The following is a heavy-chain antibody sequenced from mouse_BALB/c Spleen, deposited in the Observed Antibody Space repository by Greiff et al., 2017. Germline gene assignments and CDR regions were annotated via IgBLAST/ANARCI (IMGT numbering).Heavy chain of an antibody. CDR3: ARGELRNWYFDV. D-gene: IGHD1-1*01. V-gene: IGHV3-6*02. Sequence: EVKLQESGPGLVKPSQSLSLTCSVTGYSITSCYYWNWIRQFPGNKLEWMGYISYDGSNNYNPSLKNRISITRDTSKNQFFLKLNSVTTEDTATYDCARGELRNWYFDVWGAGTTVTVSS. J-gene: IGHJ1*01. CDR1: GYSITSCYY. CDR2: ISYDGSN.